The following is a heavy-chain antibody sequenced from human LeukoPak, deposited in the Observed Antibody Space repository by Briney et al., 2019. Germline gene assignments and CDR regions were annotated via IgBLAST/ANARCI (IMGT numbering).Heavy chain of an antibody. CDR2: IYTSGST. J-gene: IGHJ4*02. CDR1: SGSISSVSYY. CDR3: ARRPVDTAMVYFDY. V-gene: IGHV4-61*02. Sequence: SETLSLTCTVSSGSISSVSYYWSWIRQPPGKGLEWIGRIYTSGSTNYNPSLKSRVTMSVDTSKNQFSLKLSSVTAADTAVYYCARRPVDTAMVYFDYWGQGTLVTVSS. D-gene: IGHD5-18*01.